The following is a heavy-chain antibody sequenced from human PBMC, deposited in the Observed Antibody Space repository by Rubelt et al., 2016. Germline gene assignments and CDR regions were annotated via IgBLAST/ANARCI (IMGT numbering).Heavy chain of an antibody. D-gene: IGHD6-13*01. CDR3: ARPGQQLVGGSFDY. Sequence: QVQLQQWGAGLLKPSETLSLTCAVYGGSFSGYYWSWIRQPPGKGLEWIGEINHSGSTYYNPSLKSRVTISVDTSKNQFSLKLSSGTAADTAVYYCARPGQQLVGGSFDYWGQGTMDTVSS. CDR1: GGSFSGYY. V-gene: IGHV4-34*01. CDR2: INHSGST. J-gene: IGHJ4*03.